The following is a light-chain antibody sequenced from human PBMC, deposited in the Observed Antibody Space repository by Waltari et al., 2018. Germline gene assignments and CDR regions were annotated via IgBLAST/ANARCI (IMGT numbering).Light chain of an antibody. V-gene: IGKV4-1*01. Sequence: IVMNQSPDSLAVSLGERATINCKSSQSVLYSSNNKNYLAWYQQKPGQPPKLLIYWASTRESGVPDRFTGSGSGTDFTLTISSLQAEDVAVYYCQQYYSGPFTFGQGTRLEIK. CDR3: QQYYSGPFT. CDR1: QSVLYSSNNKNY. J-gene: IGKJ5*01. CDR2: WAS.